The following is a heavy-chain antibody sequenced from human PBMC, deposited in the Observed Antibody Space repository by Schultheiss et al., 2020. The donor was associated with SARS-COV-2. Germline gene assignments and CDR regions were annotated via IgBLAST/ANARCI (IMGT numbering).Heavy chain of an antibody. CDR1: GGSISSSSYY. D-gene: IGHD2-15*01. J-gene: IGHJ4*02. CDR3: ARGYCSGGSCFHFDY. CDR2: IYYSGST. Sequence: SQTLSLTCPVSGGSISSSSYYWSWIRQPPGKGLEWIGYIYYSGSTYYNPSLKSRVTISVDTSKNQFSLKLSSVTAADTAVYYCARGYCSGGSCFHFDYWGQGTLVTVSS. V-gene: IGHV4-61*01.